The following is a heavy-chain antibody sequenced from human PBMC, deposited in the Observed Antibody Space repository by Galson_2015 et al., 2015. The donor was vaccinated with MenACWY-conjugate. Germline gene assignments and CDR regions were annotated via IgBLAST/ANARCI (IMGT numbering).Heavy chain of an antibody. CDR3: AKPLYGCDSLSLRQGLDY. CDR2: ISDGGGST. Sequence: SLRLSCAASGFTFRSYAMSWVRQAPGKGLEWVSVISDGGGSTYYADSVKGRFTISRDNSKNTLYLQMNSLRAEDTAVYYCAKPLYGCDSLSLRQGLDYWGQGTLVTVSS. CDR1: GFTFRSYA. D-gene: IGHD4-23*01. V-gene: IGHV3-23*01. J-gene: IGHJ4*02.